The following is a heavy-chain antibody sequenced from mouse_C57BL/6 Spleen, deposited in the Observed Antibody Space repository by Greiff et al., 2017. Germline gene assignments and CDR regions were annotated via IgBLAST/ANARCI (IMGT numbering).Heavy chain of an antibody. J-gene: IGHJ1*03. D-gene: IGHD3-2*02. V-gene: IGHV3-6*01. Sequence: EVKLVESGPGLVKPSQSLSLTCSVTGYSITSGYYWNWIRQFPGNKLEWMGYISDDGSNNYNPSLKDRISITRDTSKNQFFLKLNSVTTEDTATYYCAKLPLRGYWYFDVWGTGTTVTVSS. CDR1: GYSITSGYY. CDR3: AKLPLRGYWYFDV. CDR2: ISDDGSN.